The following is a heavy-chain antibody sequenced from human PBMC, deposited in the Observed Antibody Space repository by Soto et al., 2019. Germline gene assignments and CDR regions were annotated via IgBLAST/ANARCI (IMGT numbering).Heavy chain of an antibody. V-gene: IGHV1-69*13. D-gene: IGHD2-2*01. Sequence: SVKVSCKASGGTFSSYAISWVRQAPGQGLEWMGGIIPIFGTANYAQKFQGRVTITADESTSTAYTELSSLRSEDTAVYYCARDIWSTSHRVDYYGMDVWDKGSTVTVSS. J-gene: IGHJ6*04. CDR3: ARDIWSTSHRVDYYGMDV. CDR2: IIPIFGTA. CDR1: GGTFSSYA.